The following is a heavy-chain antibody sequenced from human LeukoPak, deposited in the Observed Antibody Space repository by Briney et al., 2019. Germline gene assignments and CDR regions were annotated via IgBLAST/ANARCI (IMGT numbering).Heavy chain of an antibody. CDR1: DFTFSSYS. D-gene: IGHD3-22*01. J-gene: IGHJ4*02. Sequence: PGGSLRLSCAASDFTFSSYSMNWVCQAPGKGLEWVSLITSTSTIYYADSVKGRFTLSRDNAKNSLYLQMNSLRDEDTAVYYCARAQYYYDSYPIDFDSWGQGTLVTVSS. V-gene: IGHV3-48*02. CDR3: ARAQYYYDSYPIDFDS. CDR2: ITSTSTI.